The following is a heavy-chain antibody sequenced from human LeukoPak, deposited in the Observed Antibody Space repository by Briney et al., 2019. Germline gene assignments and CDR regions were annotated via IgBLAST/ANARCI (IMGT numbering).Heavy chain of an antibody. CDR3: AKGGYSRGWYSELLYYFDY. CDR1: GFTFSSYE. CDR2: ISSSGSTI. D-gene: IGHD6-19*01. V-gene: IGHV3-48*03. J-gene: IGHJ4*02. Sequence: PGGSLRLSCAASGFTFSSYEMNWVRQAPGKGLEWVSYISSSGSTIYYADSVKGRFTISRDNAKNSLYLQMNSLRAEDMALYYCAKGGYSRGWYSELLYYFDYWGQGTLVTVSS.